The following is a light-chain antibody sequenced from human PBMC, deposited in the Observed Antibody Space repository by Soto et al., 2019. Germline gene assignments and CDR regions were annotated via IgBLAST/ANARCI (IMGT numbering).Light chain of an antibody. CDR2: GAS. Sequence: EIVLTQSPGTLSLSPGERATLSCRASQSISSSLAWYQQRPGQPPRLLIYGASTRAAGIPPRFTGSGSGTDFTLTINRLEPEDFAVYYCQQYGSSPTTFGQGTKVDIK. J-gene: IGKJ1*01. CDR3: QQYGSSPTT. CDR1: QSISSS. V-gene: IGKV3-20*01.